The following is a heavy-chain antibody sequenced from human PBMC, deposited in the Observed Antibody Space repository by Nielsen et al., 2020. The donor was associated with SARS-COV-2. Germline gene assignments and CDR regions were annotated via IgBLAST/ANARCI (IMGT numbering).Heavy chain of an antibody. J-gene: IGHJ6*02. CDR1: GYSFTSYE. CDR3: ARDRGMDV. Sequence: ASVKVSCKASGYSFTSYEINWVRQATGQGLEWMGWMNPNSGNTGYAQKFQGRVTMTRSTSTSTAYMELHSLRAEDTAVYYCARDRGMDVWGQGTTVTVSS. V-gene: IGHV1-8*02. CDR2: MNPNSGNT.